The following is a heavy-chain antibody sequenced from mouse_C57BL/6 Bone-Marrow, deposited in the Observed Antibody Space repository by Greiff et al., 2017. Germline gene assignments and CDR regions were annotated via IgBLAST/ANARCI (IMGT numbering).Heavy chain of an antibody. Sequence: QVQLQQPGAELVKPGASVKMSCKASGYTFTSYWITWVKQRPGQGLEWIGDIYPTSGRTNYNEKFKSKAILTVDTSSTTAYMQLSSLTSEDSAVFDCARSGPLGRSFDYWGEGTTLTVSS. J-gene: IGHJ2*01. CDR3: ARSGPLGRSFDY. V-gene: IGHV1-55*01. CDR2: IYPTSGRT. CDR1: GYTFTSYW. D-gene: IGHD4-1*01.